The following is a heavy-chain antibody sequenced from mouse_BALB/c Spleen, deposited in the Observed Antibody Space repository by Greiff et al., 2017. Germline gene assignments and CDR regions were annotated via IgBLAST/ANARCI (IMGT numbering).Heavy chain of an antibody. D-gene: IGHD3-2*01. V-gene: IGHV5-12-1*01. CDR3: ERQERDRSFEY. CDR2: ISSGGGST. Sequence: EVQGLESGAGLVKPGGSLKLSCAASGFAFSSYYMSWVRQTPEKRLEWVAYISSGGGSTYYPETVKGRFTITRDNAKNTLYLQMSSLKSEDTAMYYCERQERDRSFEYWGQGTKGTVAA. J-gene: IGHJ3*01. CDR1: GFAFSSYY.